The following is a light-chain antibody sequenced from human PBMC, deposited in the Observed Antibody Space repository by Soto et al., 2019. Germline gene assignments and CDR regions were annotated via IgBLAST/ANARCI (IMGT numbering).Light chain of an antibody. CDR1: NIGSKS. CDR2: DDT. CDR3: QVRDSSNDYLV. V-gene: IGLV3-21*02. Sequence: SYELTQPPSVSVAPGQTARITCEGHNIGSKSVHWYQLRPGQAPVVVVYDDTDPPSGIPERFSGSNSGNTATLTITRVEAGDGAGYYCQVRDSSNDYLVFGGGTK. J-gene: IGLJ3*02.